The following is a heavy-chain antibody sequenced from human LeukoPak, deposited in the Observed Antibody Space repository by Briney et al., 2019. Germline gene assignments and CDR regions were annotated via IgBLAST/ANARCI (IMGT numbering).Heavy chain of an antibody. CDR2: INPSGGST. J-gene: IGHJ4*02. Sequence: GASVKVSCKASGYTFTSYYMHWVRQAPGQGLEWMGIINPSGGSTSYAQKFQGRVTMTRDTSTSTAYMELRSLRSDDTAVYYCARDRNPFDYWGQGTLVTVSS. V-gene: IGHV1-46*01. CDR1: GYTFTSYY. CDR3: ARDRNPFDY.